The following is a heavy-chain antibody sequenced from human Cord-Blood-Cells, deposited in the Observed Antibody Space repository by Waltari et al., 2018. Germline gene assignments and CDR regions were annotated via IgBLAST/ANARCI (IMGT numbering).Heavy chain of an antibody. D-gene: IGHD1-26*01. CDR1: GGSFSGYY. CDR2: INHSGST. V-gene: IGHV4-34*01. J-gene: IGHJ5*02. CDR3: ARGGGSYYNWFDP. Sequence: QVQLQQWGAGLLKPSETLSLTCAVYGGSFSGYYWSWIRQPPGKGLEWIGEINHSGSTNYNPSLKIRVTISVDTSKNQFSLELSSVTAADTAVYYCARGGGSYYNWFDPWGQGTLVTVSS.